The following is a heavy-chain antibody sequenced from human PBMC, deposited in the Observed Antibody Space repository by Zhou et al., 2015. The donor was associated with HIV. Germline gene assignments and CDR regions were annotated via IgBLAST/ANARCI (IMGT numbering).Heavy chain of an antibody. D-gene: IGHD6-19*01. Sequence: QVQLVQSGAEVKKRGASVKVSCKASGYTFISYYIHWVRQAPGQGLEWMGIINPTDGSTSYAQKFQGRVSMTRDKSTSTVYMALTSLRSEDTAVYYCAKAVTGSDWGFDYWGQGTLVTVSS. CDR1: GYTFISYY. CDR3: AKAVTGSDWGFDY. CDR2: INPTDGST. J-gene: IGHJ4*02. V-gene: IGHV1-46*01.